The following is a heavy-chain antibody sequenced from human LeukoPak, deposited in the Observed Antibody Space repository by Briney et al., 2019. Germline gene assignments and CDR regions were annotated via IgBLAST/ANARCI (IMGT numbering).Heavy chain of an antibody. CDR2: IGGSGVNT. D-gene: IGHD1-14*01. J-gene: IGHJ6*03. V-gene: IGHV3-23*01. CDR3: AKGGTSNYYYYYYMDV. Sequence: GGSLRLSCAASGFTFSSYAMSWVRQAPGKGLEWVSLIGGSGVNTHYGDSVKGRFTISRDNSKNTMYLQMNSLRAEDTAVYYCAKGGTSNYYYYYYMDVWGKGTTVTVSS. CDR1: GFTFSSYA.